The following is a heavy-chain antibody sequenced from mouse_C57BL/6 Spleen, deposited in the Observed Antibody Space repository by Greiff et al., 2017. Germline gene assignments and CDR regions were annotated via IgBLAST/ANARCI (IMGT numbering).Heavy chain of an antibody. CDR3: AREWAYYSNYVWFAY. V-gene: IGHV1-76*01. D-gene: IGHD2-5*01. CDR2: IYPGSGNT. Sequence: QVQLQQSGAELVRPGASVKLSCKASGYTFTDYYINWVKQRPGQGLEWIARIYPGSGNTYYNEKFKGKATLTAEKSSSTAYMQLSSLTSEDSAVYCCAREWAYYSNYVWFAYWGQGTLVTVSA. J-gene: IGHJ3*01. CDR1: GYTFTDYY.